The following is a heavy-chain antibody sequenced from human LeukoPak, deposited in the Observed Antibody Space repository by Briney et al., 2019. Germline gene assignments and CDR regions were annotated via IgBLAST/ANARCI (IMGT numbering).Heavy chain of an antibody. CDR3: AKDLSGDTAS. CDR1: GFTFSSYG. V-gene: IGHV3-30*18. J-gene: IGHJ4*02. Sequence: PGGSLRLSCAASGFTFSSYGMHWVRQAPGKGLEWVAVISYDGSDKYYADSVKGRFTISRDNSKNTLYLQMNSLRAEDTAVYHCAKDLSGDTASWGQGTLVTVSS. D-gene: IGHD5-18*01. CDR2: ISYDGSDK.